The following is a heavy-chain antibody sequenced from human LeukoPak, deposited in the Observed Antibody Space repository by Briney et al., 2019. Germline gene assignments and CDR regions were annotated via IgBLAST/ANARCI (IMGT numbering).Heavy chain of an antibody. CDR2: IKQDGSEK. Sequence: GGSLGLSCAASGFTFSSYWMSWVRQAPGKGLEWVANIKQDGSEKYYVDSVKGRFTISRDNAKNSLYLQMNSLRAEDTAVYYCAREVGSCSSTSCYQGFDPWGQGTLVTVSS. V-gene: IGHV3-7*01. CDR3: AREVGSCSSTSCYQGFDP. J-gene: IGHJ5*02. CDR1: GFTFSSYW. D-gene: IGHD2-2*01.